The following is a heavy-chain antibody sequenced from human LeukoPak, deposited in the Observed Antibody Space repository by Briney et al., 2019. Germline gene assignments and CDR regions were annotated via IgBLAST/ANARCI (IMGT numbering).Heavy chain of an antibody. D-gene: IGHD2-21*02. CDR1: GYTFTSYG. Sequence: ASVKVSCKASGYTFTSYGISWVRQAPGQGLEWMGWISAYNGNTNYAQKLQGRVTLTTDTSTSTAYMELRSLRSDDTDVYYCARGIDSLAYCGGDCYSGIDYWGQGTLVTVSS. J-gene: IGHJ4*02. CDR3: ARGIDSLAYCGGDCYSGIDY. CDR2: ISAYNGNT. V-gene: IGHV1-18*01.